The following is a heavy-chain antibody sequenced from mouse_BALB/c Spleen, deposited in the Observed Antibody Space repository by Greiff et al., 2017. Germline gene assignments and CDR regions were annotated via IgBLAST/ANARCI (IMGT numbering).Heavy chain of an antibody. CDR3: ARWTTARDAMDY. Sequence: VKLQESGAELAKPGASVKMSCKASGYTFTSYWMHWVKQRPGQGLEWIGYINPSTGYTEYNQKFKDKATLTADKSSSTAYMQLSSLTSEDSAVYYCARWTTARDAMDYWGQGTSVTVSS. CDR2: INPSTGYT. J-gene: IGHJ4*01. D-gene: IGHD1-2*01. V-gene: IGHV1-7*01. CDR1: GYTFTSYW.